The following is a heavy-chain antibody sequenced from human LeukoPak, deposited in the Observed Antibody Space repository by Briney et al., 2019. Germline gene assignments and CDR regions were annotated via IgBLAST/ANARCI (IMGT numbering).Heavy chain of an antibody. J-gene: IGHJ4*02. V-gene: IGHV3-48*01. Sequence: PGGSLRLSCAASGFTFSSYGMHWVRQAPGTGLEWVSYISSSSNTIYYPDSVQGRFTISRDNAKNSLYLQMNSLRAEDTAVYYCARDTPSRYSSGWYSNYWGQGTLVTVSS. CDR3: ARDTPSRYSSGWYSNY. CDR1: GFTFSSYG. D-gene: IGHD6-19*01. CDR2: ISSSSNTI.